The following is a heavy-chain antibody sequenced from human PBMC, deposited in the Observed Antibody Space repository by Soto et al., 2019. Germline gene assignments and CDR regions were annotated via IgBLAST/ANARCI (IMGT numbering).Heavy chain of an antibody. CDR2: IYYSGST. CDR3: ARVGLWFGEFFDY. J-gene: IGHJ4*02. Sequence: SETLSLTCTVSGGSVSSYYWSWIRQSPGKGLEWIGYIYYSGSTKYKPSLKSRVTMSVDTSKNQFSLKLSSATAADTAVYYCARVGLWFGEFFDYWGQGTLVTVSS. CDR1: GGSVSSYY. D-gene: IGHD3-10*01. V-gene: IGHV4-59*02.